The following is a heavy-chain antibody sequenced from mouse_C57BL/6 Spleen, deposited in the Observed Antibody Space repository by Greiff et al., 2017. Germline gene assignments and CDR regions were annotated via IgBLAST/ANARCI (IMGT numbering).Heavy chain of an antibody. V-gene: IGHV1-69*01. Sequence: QVQLQQPGAELVMPGASVKLSCTASGYTFTSYWMHWVQQRPGQGLEWFGEIDPSDSYTIYTQKFKGKFTLTVDNSTSTANMQLSSLTYEDSAVYYGTRYHYYGSIWYFDVWGTGTTVTVSS. CDR2: IDPSDSYT. D-gene: IGHD1-1*01. CDR3: TRYHYYGSIWYFDV. CDR1: GYTFTSYW. J-gene: IGHJ1*03.